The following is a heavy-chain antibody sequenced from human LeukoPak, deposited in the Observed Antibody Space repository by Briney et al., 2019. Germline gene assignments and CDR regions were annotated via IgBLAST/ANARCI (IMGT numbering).Heavy chain of an antibody. Sequence: GGSLRLSSAASGFTFSSYAMHWVRQAPGKGLEWVAVISYDGSNKYYADSVKGRFTISRDNSKNTLYLQMNSLRAEDTAVYYCARDEYSSGWYALGYWGQGTLVTVSS. CDR2: ISYDGSNK. CDR1: GFTFSSYA. CDR3: ARDEYSSGWYALGY. V-gene: IGHV3-30-3*01. J-gene: IGHJ4*02. D-gene: IGHD6-19*01.